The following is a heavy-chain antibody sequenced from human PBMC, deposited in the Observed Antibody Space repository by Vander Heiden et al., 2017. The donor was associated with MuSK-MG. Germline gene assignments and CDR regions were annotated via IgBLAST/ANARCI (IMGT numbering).Heavy chain of an antibody. CDR3: AKDHESRGTSYMDV. V-gene: IGHV3-9*01. D-gene: IGHD3-10*01. Sequence: EVQLVESGGGLVQPGTSLRLSCTASEFTFDDYAMHWVRQGPGKGLEWVSGLSWNSATRNYADSVKGRFTISRDNAKNSLFLQMDGLTFEDTAFYYCAKDHESRGTSYMDVWGKGTTVTVSS. CDR2: LSWNSATR. J-gene: IGHJ6*03. CDR1: EFTFDDYA.